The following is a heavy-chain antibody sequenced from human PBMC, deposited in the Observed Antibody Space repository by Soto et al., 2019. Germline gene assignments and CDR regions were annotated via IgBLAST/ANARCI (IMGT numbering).Heavy chain of an antibody. CDR2: ISYDGSNK. J-gene: IGHJ4*02. V-gene: IGHV3-30*18. CDR3: AKETVFTAVEDK. Sequence: GGSLRLSCAASGFTFSSYGMHWVRQAPGKGLEWVAVISYDGSNKYYADSVKGRFTISRDNSRNTLYLQMNSPKADDTAVYYCAKETVFTAVEDKWGQGTLVTVS. CDR1: GFTFSSYG. D-gene: IGHD3-10*02.